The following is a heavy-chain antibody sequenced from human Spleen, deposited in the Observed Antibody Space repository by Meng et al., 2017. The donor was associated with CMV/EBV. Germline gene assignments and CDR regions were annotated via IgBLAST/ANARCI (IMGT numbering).Heavy chain of an antibody. CDR2: INTDGRST. CDR3: ASWDYFDTSGYKRTYLDY. V-gene: IGHV3-74*01. J-gene: IGHJ4*02. Sequence: GESLKISCAASGFTFSSHWMHWVRQAPGKGLVWVARINTDGRSTTYADSVKGRFTISRDNAKNTLFLQMISLRAEDTALYYCASWDYFDTSGYKRTYLDYWGQGTLVTVSS. CDR1: GFTFSSHW. D-gene: IGHD3-22*01.